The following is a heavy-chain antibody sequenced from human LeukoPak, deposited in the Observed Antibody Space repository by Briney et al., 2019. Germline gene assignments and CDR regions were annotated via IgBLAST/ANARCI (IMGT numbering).Heavy chain of an antibody. V-gene: IGHV1-2*06. CDR2: INPNSGGT. D-gene: IGHD3-3*01. CDR1: GYTFTSYY. Sequence: GASVKVSCKASGYTFTSYYMHWVRQAPGQGLEWMGRINPNSGGTNYAQKFQGRVTMTRDTSISTAYMELSRLRSDDTAVYYCARDSIVLRFLWPYWGQGTLVTVSS. J-gene: IGHJ4*02. CDR3: ARDSIVLRFLWPY.